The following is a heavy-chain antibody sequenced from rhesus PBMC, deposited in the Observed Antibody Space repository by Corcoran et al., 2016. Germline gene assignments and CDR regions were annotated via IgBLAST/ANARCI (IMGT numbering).Heavy chain of an antibody. CDR1: GGSFSSYW. J-gene: IGHJ4*01. V-gene: IGHV4-80*01. D-gene: IGHD5-24*01. Sequence: QVQLQESGPGLVKPSETLSLTCAVSGGSFSSYWWNWIRQPPGKGLEWIGEINGNSGTTNYTPSLKSRVTISKDASKNQFSLKLTSVTAADTAVYYCARDPVGTVIFDYWGQGVLVTVSS. CDR3: ARDPVGTVIFDY. CDR2: INGNSGTT.